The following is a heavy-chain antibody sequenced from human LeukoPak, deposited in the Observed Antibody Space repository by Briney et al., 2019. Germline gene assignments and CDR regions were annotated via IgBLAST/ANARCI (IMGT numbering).Heavy chain of an antibody. Sequence: KPSETLSLTCAVSGGSISSNNWWSWVRQPPGKGLEWIGEIYHSGSTNYNPSLKSRVTISVDKSKNRFSLKLSFVTAADTAVYYCARDPRATFQPLLYPVCYFDYWGQGTLVTVSS. CDR2: IYHSGST. CDR1: GGSISSNNW. D-gene: IGHD3-16*02. CDR3: ARDPRATFQPLLYPVCYFDY. J-gene: IGHJ4*02. V-gene: IGHV4-4*02.